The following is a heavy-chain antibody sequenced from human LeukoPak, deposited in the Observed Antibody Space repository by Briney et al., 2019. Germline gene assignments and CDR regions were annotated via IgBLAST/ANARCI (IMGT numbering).Heavy chain of an antibody. D-gene: IGHD3-10*01. V-gene: IGHV3-23*01. CDR3: ARVFWFGELFY. CDR2: ISGSGGST. Sequence: GGSLRLSCAASGFTFSSYAMSWVRQAPGKGLEWVSAISGSGGSTYYADSVKGRFTISRDNSKNTLYLQMNSLRAEDTAIYYCARVFWFGELFYWGQGTLVTVSS. CDR1: GFTFSSYA. J-gene: IGHJ4*02.